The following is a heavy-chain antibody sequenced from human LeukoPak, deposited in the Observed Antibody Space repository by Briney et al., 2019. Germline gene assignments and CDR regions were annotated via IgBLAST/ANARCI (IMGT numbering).Heavy chain of an antibody. CDR1: GYTFTGYH. V-gene: IGHV1-2*06. J-gene: IGHJ4*02. CDR3: ARDYCSSTSCLFDY. D-gene: IGHD2-2*01. CDR2: INPNSSDT. Sequence: ASVTVSCTASGYTFTGYHMHWVRQAPGQGLEWMGRINPNSSDTNYAQKFQGRVTMTRDTSISTAYMELSRLRSDDTAVYYCARDYCSSTSCLFDYWGQGTLVTVSS.